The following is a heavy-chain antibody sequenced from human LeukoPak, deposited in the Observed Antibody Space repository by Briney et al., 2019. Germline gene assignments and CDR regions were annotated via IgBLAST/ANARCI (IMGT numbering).Heavy chain of an antibody. CDR3: ARRSISSGSYFVFDP. Sequence: GESLKISCKGSGYSFTSYRIGWVRQMPGKGLEWMGIIYPGDSDTRYSPSFQGQVTISADKSISTAYLQWSSLKASDTAMYYCARRSISSGSYFVFDPWGQGTLVTVSS. CDR2: IYPGDSDT. D-gene: IGHD3-22*01. V-gene: IGHV5-51*01. CDR1: GYSFTSYR. J-gene: IGHJ5*02.